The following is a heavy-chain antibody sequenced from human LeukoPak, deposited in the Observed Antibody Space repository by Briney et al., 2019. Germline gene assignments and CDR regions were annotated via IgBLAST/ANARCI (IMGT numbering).Heavy chain of an antibody. CDR1: GFTFRNYW. Sequence: GGSLRLSCAASGFTFRNYWMSWVRQAPGKGLEWVANIKEDGSEKYYVDSVKGRFTISRDNAKNSLYLQMNSLRAEDTAVYYCANLRLLGFDSWGQGTLVTVSS. CDR2: IKEDGSEK. CDR3: ANLRLLGFDS. D-gene: IGHD2-21*02. J-gene: IGHJ4*02. V-gene: IGHV3-7*01.